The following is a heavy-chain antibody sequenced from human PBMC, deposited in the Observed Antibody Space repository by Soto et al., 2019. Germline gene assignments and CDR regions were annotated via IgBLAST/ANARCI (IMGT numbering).Heavy chain of an antibody. D-gene: IGHD3-3*01. CDR2: IWCDGSNK. V-gene: IGHV3-33*01. CDR1: GFTFSSYG. J-gene: IGHJ3*02. Sequence: QLGGSLSLSCAASGFTFSSYGMHWVRQAPGKGLEWVAVIWCDGSNKYYADSVKGRFTISRDNSKNTLYLQMNSLRAEDTAVYYCARASTTLRFLIGKDAFDIWGQGTMVTVSS. CDR3: ARASTTLRFLIGKDAFDI.